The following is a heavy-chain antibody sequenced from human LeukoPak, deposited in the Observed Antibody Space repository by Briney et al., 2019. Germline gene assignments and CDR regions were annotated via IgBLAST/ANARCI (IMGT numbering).Heavy chain of an antibody. Sequence: PGGSLRLSCAASGFTFSSYGMSWVRQAPGKGLEWVSAISGSGGSTYYADSVKGRFTISRDNSKNTLYLQMNSLRAEDTAVYYCAKDIGYTYGSPYFDYWGQGTLVTVSS. CDR1: GFTFSSYG. J-gene: IGHJ4*02. D-gene: IGHD5-18*01. CDR3: AKDIGYTYGSPYFDY. CDR2: ISGSGGST. V-gene: IGHV3-23*01.